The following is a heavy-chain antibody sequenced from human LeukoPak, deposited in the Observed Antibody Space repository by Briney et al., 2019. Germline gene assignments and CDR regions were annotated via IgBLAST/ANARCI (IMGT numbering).Heavy chain of an antibody. CDR1: GGTFSSYA. CDR3: ARGGIVGATTRGLDY. V-gene: IGHV1-69*04. D-gene: IGHD1-26*01. CDR2: IIPILGIA. J-gene: IGHJ4*02. Sequence: SVKVSCKASGGTFSSYAISWVRQAPGQGLEWMGRIIPILGIANYAQKFQGRVTITADKSTSTAYMELSSLRSEDTAVYYCARGGIVGATTRGLDYWGQGTLVTVSS.